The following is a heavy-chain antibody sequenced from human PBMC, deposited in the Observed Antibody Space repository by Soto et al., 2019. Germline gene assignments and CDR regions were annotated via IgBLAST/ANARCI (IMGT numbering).Heavy chain of an antibody. CDR3: ARGNTVNTRSAFQH. Sequence: QVQLQQWGAGLLKPSETLSLTCAVYGGSFSGYYWSWIRQPPGKELEWIGEINHSGSTNYNPCLTSRVTISVDTSKNQFSLKLSFVTAANTAVYYCARGNTVNTRSAFQHWGQGTLVTVSS. D-gene: IGHD4-17*01. V-gene: IGHV4-34*01. CDR2: INHSGST. CDR1: GGSFSGYY. J-gene: IGHJ1*01.